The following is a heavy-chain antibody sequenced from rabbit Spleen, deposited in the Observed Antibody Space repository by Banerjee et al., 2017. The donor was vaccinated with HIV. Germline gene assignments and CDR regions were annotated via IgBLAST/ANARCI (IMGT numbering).Heavy chain of an antibody. J-gene: IGHJ6*01. V-gene: IGHV1S45*01. CDR2: INTVTGKT. CDR3: AGGGASSGWAYAL. D-gene: IGHD4-1*01. CDR1: GVSLNDKDV. Sequence: EQLEESGGGLVKPEGSLTLTCKASGVSLNDKDVMCWVRQAPGKGLEWIACINTVTGKTVYASWAKGRFIMSRTSSTTVTLQMTRLTAADTATYFCAGGGASSGWAYALWGPGTLVTVS.